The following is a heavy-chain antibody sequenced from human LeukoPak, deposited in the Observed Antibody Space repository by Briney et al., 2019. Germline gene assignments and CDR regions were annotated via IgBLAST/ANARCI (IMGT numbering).Heavy chain of an antibody. CDR3: ARAQRSGYSYGPGDFDY. CDR2: IIPILGIA. J-gene: IGHJ4*02. CDR1: GGTFSGYA. D-gene: IGHD5-18*01. V-gene: IGHV1-69*04. Sequence: SVKVSCKASGGTFSGYAISWVRQAPGQGLEWMGRIIPILGIANYAQKFQGRVTITADKSTSTAYMELSSLRSEDTAVYYCARAQRSGYSYGPGDFDYWGQGTLVTVSS.